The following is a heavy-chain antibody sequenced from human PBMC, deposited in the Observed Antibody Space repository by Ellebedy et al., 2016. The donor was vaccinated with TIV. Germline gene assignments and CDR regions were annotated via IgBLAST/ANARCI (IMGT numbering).Heavy chain of an antibody. J-gene: IGHJ6*02. CDR1: ASNFRSYG. V-gene: IGHV3-30*18. CDR2: ISSAGSDI. CDR3: AKGGFDCSGGSCYPYYYYGMDV. Sequence: GESLKISXAASASNFRSYGMHWLRQAPGKGLEWVAVISSAGSDIYYAESVKGRFTISRDNSKNTLYLQMNSLRPEDTAVYYCAKGGFDCSGGSCYPYYYYGMDVWGQGITVTVSS. D-gene: IGHD2-15*01.